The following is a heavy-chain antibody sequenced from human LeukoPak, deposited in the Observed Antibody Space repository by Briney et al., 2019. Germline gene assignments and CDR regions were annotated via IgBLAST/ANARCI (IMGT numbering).Heavy chain of an antibody. V-gene: IGHV4-39*01. CDR1: GDSITSGSYY. CDR3: ARHGGGGESYPRVFDY. CDR2: IYSDGDT. J-gene: IGHJ4*02. Sequence: SETLSLTCTVSGDSITSGSYYWGWIRQTPGKGLEWIGNIYSDGDTSFNPSLKSRITISVDTSKNQFSLKLSSVTAADTAMYYCARHGGGGESYPRVFDYWGRGNLVTVSS. D-gene: IGHD1-26*01.